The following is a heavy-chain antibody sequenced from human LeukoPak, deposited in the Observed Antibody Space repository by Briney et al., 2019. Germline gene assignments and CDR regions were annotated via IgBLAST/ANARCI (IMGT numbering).Heavy chain of an antibody. J-gene: IGHJ4*02. CDR1: GFTFSSYG. Sequence: GGSLRLSCAASGFTFSSYGMHWVRQAPGKGLEWVAFIRYDGSNKYYADSVKGRFTISRDNSKNTLYLQMNSLRAEDTAVYYCARKTGGSYSFDYWGQGTLVTVSS. V-gene: IGHV3-30*02. CDR2: IRYDGSNK. D-gene: IGHD1-26*01. CDR3: ARKTGGSYSFDY.